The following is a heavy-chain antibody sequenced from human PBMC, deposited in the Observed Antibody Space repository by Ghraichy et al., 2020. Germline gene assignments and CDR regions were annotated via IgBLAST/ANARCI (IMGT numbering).Heavy chain of an antibody. Sequence: GGSLRLSCAASGFTFSSYGMHWVRQAPGKGLEWVAVISYDGSNKYYADSVKGRFTISRDNSKNTLYLQMNSLRAEDTAVYYCARTDIVVVPAAPTSFDYWGQGTLVTVSS. CDR1: GFTFSSYG. V-gene: IGHV3-30*03. CDR2: ISYDGSNK. CDR3: ARTDIVVVPAAPTSFDY. D-gene: IGHD2-2*01. J-gene: IGHJ4*02.